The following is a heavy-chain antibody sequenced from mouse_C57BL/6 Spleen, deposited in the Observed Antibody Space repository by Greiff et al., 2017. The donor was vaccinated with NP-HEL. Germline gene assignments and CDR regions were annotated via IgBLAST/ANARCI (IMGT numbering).Heavy chain of an antibody. D-gene: IGHD1-1*01. V-gene: IGHV5-4*01. CDR1: GFTFSSYA. CDR2: ISDGGSYT. CDR3: ARDPYYGSSYRYFDV. J-gene: IGHJ1*03. Sequence: EVKLMESGGGLVKPGGSLKLSCAASGFTFSSYAMSWVRQTPEKRLEWVATISDGGSYTYYPDNVKGRFTISRDNAKNNLYLQMSHLKSEDTAMYYCARDPYYGSSYRYFDVWGTGTTVTVSS.